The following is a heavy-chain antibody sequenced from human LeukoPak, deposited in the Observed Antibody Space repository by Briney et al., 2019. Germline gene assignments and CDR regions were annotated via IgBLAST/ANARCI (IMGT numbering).Heavy chain of an antibody. V-gene: IGHV3-33*01. CDR1: GFTFSSYG. J-gene: IGHJ4*02. CDR3: ARVPGVVVPAALDY. CDR2: IWYDGSNK. D-gene: IGHD2-2*01. Sequence: PGGSLRLSCAASGFTFSSYGMHWVRQAPGKGLEWVAVIWYDGSNKYYADSVKGRFTISRDNSKNTLYLQMNSLRAEDTAVYYCARVPGVVVPAALDYWGQGTLVTVSS.